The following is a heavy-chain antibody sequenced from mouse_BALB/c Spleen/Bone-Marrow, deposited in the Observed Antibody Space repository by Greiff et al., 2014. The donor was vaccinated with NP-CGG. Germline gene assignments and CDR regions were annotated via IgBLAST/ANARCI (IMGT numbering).Heavy chain of an antibody. CDR1: GYTFTDYT. CDR2: VNPNIGGT. Sequence: VQLKESGPELVMPGASVRISCKTSGYTFTDYTLHWVKQSHGKSLEWIGGVNPNIGGTSYNQKFKDKASLTVNKSSTTAYMERRGLTSEDSAVYYCARGRWYYWGQGTPLTVSA. J-gene: IGHJ2*01. V-gene: IGHV1-22*01. D-gene: IGHD2-3*01. CDR3: ARGRWYY.